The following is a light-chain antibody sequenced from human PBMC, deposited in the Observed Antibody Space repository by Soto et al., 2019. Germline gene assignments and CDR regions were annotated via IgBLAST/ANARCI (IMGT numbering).Light chain of an antibody. V-gene: IGKV3D-15*01. CDR3: HSNNKCPPGT. CDR1: QSVSTN. J-gene: IGKJ1*01. CDR2: DAS. Sequence: EMEMKQFPAPLSEYPGERVTLSCRASQSVSTNVAWYQQKPGEAPRLLIFDASARAVDIPGRFRGSVSGTEFTLTISSLQAEDFAVYCCHSNNKCPPGTFRQGTRWTS.